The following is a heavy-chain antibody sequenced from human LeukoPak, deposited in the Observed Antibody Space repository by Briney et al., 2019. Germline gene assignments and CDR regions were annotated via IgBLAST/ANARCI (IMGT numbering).Heavy chain of an antibody. J-gene: IGHJ3*02. CDR3: AISARDIVGATHAFDI. D-gene: IGHD1-26*01. CDR1: GFTFSSYA. V-gene: IGHV3-23*01. CDR2: ISGSGGST. Sequence: GGSLRLSCAASGFTFSSYAMSWVRQAPGKGLEWVSAISGSGGSTYYADSVKGRFTISRDNSKNTLYLQMNSLRAEDTAVYYCAISARDIVGATHAFDIWGQGTMVTVSS.